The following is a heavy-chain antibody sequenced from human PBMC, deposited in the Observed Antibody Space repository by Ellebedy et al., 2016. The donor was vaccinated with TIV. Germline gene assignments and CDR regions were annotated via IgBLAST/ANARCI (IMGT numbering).Heavy chain of an antibody. D-gene: IGHD2-21*01. CDR1: GGTFSSYA. V-gene: IGHV1-69*13. CDR2: IIPIFGTA. J-gene: IGHJ6*02. Sequence: SVKVSCXASGGTFSSYAISWVRQAPGQGLEWMGGIIPIFGTANYAQKFQGRVTITADESTSTAYMELSSLRSEDTAVYYCARVGFPYYYYYGMDVWGQGTTVTVSS. CDR3: ARVGFPYYYYYGMDV.